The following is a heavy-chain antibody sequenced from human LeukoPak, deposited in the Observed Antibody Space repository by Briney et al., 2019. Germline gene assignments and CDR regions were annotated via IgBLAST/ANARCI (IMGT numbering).Heavy chain of an antibody. CDR2: IHHSGST. J-gene: IGHJ5*02. CDR3: ARGPEVGLNWFDP. D-gene: IGHD1-26*01. CDR1: GGSISNSNR. V-gene: IGHV4-4*02. Sequence: SETLSLTCAVSGGSISNSNRWSWVRQPPGMGLVWIGEIHHSGSTKYNPSLKSRVTMSVDNSKNQFSLELTSVTAAGTAVYYCARGPEVGLNWFDPWGQGTLVTVSS.